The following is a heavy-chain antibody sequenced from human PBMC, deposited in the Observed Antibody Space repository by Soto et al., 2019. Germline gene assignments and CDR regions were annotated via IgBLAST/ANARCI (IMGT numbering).Heavy chain of an antibody. Sequence: SETLSLTCAVYGGSFSGYYWSWIRQPPGKGLEWIGEINHSGSTNYNPSLKSRVTISVDTSKNQFSLKLSSVTAADTAVYYCARGVLDYYDSSGYYYFDYWGQGTLVTVSS. CDR1: GGSFSGYY. D-gene: IGHD3-22*01. V-gene: IGHV4-34*01. CDR2: INHSGST. CDR3: ARGVLDYYDSSGYYYFDY. J-gene: IGHJ4*02.